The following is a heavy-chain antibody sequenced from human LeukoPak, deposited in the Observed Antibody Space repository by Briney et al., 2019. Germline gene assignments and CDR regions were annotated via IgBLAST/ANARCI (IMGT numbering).Heavy chain of an antibody. CDR1: GFPFRSYA. J-gene: IGHJ5*02. CDR2: ISGSGANT. D-gene: IGHD6-13*01. V-gene: IGHV3-23*01. CDR3: ARGGSSSWYNWFDP. Sequence: GGSLRLSCAASGFPFRSYAMAWVRQAPGKGLEWVSDISGSGANTYYADSVKGRFTISRDNSKNTLYLQMNSLRAEDTAVYYCARGGSSSWYNWFDPWGQGTLVTVSS.